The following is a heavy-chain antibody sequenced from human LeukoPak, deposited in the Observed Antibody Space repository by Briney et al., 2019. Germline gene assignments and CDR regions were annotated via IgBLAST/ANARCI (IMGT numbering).Heavy chain of an antibody. Sequence: SETLSLTCAVYGGSFSCYYWSWIRQPPGKGLEWIGEINHSGSINYNPSLKSRVTISVDTSKNQFSLKLSSVTAADTAVYYCARGWGGGLMVPGFDYWGQGTLVTVSS. CDR3: ARGWGGGLMVPGFDY. CDR1: GGSFSCYY. CDR2: INHSGSI. J-gene: IGHJ4*02. D-gene: IGHD2-8*01. V-gene: IGHV4-34*01.